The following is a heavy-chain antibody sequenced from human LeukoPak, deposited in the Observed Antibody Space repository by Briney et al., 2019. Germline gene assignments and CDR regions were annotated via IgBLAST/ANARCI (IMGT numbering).Heavy chain of an antibody. J-gene: IGHJ3*02. Sequence: GGSLRLSCAASGFTFSIYWMHWVRQVPGKGLVWVSHINSDVSGTSYADSVKGRFTISRDNAKNTLYLQMNSPGAEDTAVYYCARAGVGGAFDIWGQGTMVTVSS. CDR2: INSDVSGT. D-gene: IGHD3-16*01. CDR3: ARAGVGGAFDI. V-gene: IGHV3-74*01. CDR1: GFTFSIYW.